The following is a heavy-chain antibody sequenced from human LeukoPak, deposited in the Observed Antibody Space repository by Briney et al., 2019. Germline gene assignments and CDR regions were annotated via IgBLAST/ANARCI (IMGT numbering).Heavy chain of an antibody. CDR2: IYYSGST. D-gene: IGHD2-21*02. Sequence: SETLSLTCTVSGGSISSYYWSWIRQPPGKGLEWIGYIYYSGSTNYNPSLKSRVTISVDTSKNQFSLKLSSVTAADTAVYYCARCGVDCPRDAFDIWGQGTMVTVSS. CDR3: ARCGVDCPRDAFDI. J-gene: IGHJ3*02. V-gene: IGHV4-59*01. CDR1: GGSISSYY.